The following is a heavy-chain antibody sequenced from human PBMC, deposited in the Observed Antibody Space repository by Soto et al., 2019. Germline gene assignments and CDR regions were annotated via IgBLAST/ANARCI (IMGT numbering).Heavy chain of an antibody. Sequence: GGSLRLSCAASGFTFSSYGMHWVRQAPGKGLEWVAVISYDGSNKYYADSVKGRFTISRDNSKNTLYLQMNSLRAEDTAVYYCAKHGRDYVSYYFDYWGQGTLVTVSS. V-gene: IGHV3-30*18. J-gene: IGHJ4*02. CDR1: GFTFSSYG. CDR2: ISYDGSNK. D-gene: IGHD3-16*01. CDR3: AKHGRDYVSYYFDY.